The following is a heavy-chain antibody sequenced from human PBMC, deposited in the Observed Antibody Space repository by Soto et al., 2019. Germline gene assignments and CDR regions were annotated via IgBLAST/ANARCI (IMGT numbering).Heavy chain of an antibody. CDR2: LYYGRSA. Sequence: QVQLQESGPGLVKPSETLSLTCAVSGDSISSYYCMWIRQPPGKGLESIGYLYYGRSANYNPSLKSRVTLSVDTSTNQCSLTLCSMAAADTAVYYCALRSMAVVPEYWGPGTLVTVSS. CDR3: ALRSMAVVPEY. CDR1: GDSISSYY. J-gene: IGHJ4*02. D-gene: IGHD2-15*01. V-gene: IGHV4-59*01.